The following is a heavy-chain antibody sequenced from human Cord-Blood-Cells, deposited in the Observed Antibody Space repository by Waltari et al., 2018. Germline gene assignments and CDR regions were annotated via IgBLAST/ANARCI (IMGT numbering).Heavy chain of an antibody. CDR3: ARRGAVAGMDY. D-gene: IGHD6-19*01. CDR1: GGSISSSSYY. V-gene: IGHV4-39*07. Sequence: QLQLQESGPGLVKPSETLSLTCTVSGGSISSSSYYWGWIRQPPGKGLEWIGSIYFSGGTYYNPSLKSRVTISVDTSKNQFSRELSSVTAADTAVYYCARRGAVAGMDYWGQGTLVTVSS. CDR2: IYFSGGT. J-gene: IGHJ4*02.